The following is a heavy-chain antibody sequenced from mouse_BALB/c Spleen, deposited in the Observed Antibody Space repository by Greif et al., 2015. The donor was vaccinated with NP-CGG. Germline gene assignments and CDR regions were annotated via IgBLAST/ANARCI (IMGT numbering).Heavy chain of an antibody. CDR1: GFNIKDTY. D-gene: IGHD1-1*01. Sequence: EVQLVESGAEVVKPGASVKLSCTASGFNIKDTYMHWVRQRPEQGLEWIGRIDPANGNTKYDPKFQGKATITADTSSNTAYLQLSSLTSEDTAVYYCAPYYYGSSVSAYWGQGTLVTVSA. V-gene: IGHV14-3*02. CDR3: APYYYGSSVSAY. J-gene: IGHJ3*01. CDR2: IDPANGNT.